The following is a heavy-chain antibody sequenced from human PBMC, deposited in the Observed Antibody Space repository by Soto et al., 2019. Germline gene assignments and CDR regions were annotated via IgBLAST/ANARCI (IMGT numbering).Heavy chain of an antibody. CDR3: ARDRVDPKTRIVGATNDAFDI. J-gene: IGHJ3*02. CDR1: GFTVSSNY. CDR2: IYSGGST. V-gene: IGHV3-53*01. Sequence: EVQLVESGGGLIQPGGSLRLSCAASGFTVSSNYMSWVRQAPGKGLEWVSVIYSGGSTYYADSVKGRFTISRDNSKNTLYLQMNSLRAEDTAVYYCARDRVDPKTRIVGATNDAFDIWGQGTMVTVSS. D-gene: IGHD1-26*01.